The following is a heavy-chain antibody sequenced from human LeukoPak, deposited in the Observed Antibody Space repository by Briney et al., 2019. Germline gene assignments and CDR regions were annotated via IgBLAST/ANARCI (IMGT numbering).Heavy chain of an antibody. D-gene: IGHD3-22*01. J-gene: IGHJ4*02. CDR1: GGTFSSYA. Sequence: SVKVSCKASGGTFSSYAISWVRQAPGQGLEWMGGIIPIFGTANYAQKFQGRVTITADKSTSTAYMELSSLRSEDTAVYYCAIHLKGYYYDSSGYYDYWGQGTLVTVSS. CDR2: IIPIFGTA. CDR3: AIHLKGYYYDSSGYYDY. V-gene: IGHV1-69*06.